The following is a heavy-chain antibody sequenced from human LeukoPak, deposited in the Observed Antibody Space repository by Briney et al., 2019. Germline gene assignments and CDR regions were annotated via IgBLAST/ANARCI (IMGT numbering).Heavy chain of an antibody. Sequence: GGSLRLSCAASGFTFRIYVIHWVRQAPGKGLEWVAVTSSDLNVKLYADSVKGRFTISRDNSRSTLYLQMNSLRPEDTAIYYCAREGYYGSGSPPSLYFDYWGQGTLVTVSS. CDR1: GFTFRIYV. D-gene: IGHD3-10*01. CDR2: TSSDLNVK. V-gene: IGHV3-30-3*01. J-gene: IGHJ4*02. CDR3: AREGYYGSGSPPSLYFDY.